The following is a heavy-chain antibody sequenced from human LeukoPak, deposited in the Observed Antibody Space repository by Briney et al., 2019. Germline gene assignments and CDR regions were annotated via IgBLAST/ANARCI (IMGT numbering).Heavy chain of an antibody. J-gene: IGHJ4*02. V-gene: IGHV3-48*03. CDR3: ARTKWQLPWS. CDR2: ISSTSSIL. D-gene: IGHD1-26*01. CDR1: GFTFSTSD. Sequence: GGSLRLSCTASGFTFSTSDMTWIRQAPGKGLEWVSHISSTSSILNYAESVKGRFTISRDNTKNSVFLDMHSLRAEDTAIYYCARTKWQLPWSWGLGTLVTVSS.